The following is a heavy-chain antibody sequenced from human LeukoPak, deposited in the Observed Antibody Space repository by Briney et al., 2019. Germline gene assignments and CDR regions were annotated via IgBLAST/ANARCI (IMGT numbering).Heavy chain of an antibody. CDR2: ISSSSSTI. CDR3: ARDEGDSGDYAFDY. J-gene: IGHJ4*02. D-gene: IGHD4-17*01. CDR1: GFTFSSYS. Sequence: GGSLRLSCAASGFTFSSYSMNWVRQAPGKGLEWVPYISSSSSTIYYADSVKGRFTISRDNAKNSLFLQMNSLRDEDTAVYYCARDEGDSGDYAFDYWGQGTLVTVSS. V-gene: IGHV3-48*02.